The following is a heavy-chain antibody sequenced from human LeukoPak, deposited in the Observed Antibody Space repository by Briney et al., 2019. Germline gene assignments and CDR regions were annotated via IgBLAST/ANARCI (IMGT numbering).Heavy chain of an antibody. CDR2: IGSSGATT. V-gene: IGHV3-23*01. D-gene: IGHD2-8*01. Sequence: GGSLRVSCEASGFTFNKFAMSWVRQAPGKGPEWVSAIGSSGATTFYADSVKGRCTISRDNSKNTVYLEMNSLRAEDTTIYYCAKVSVGPLSRPTHVALYYGMDVWGQGTTVTVSS. J-gene: IGHJ6*02. CDR3: AKVSVGPLSRPTHVALYYGMDV. CDR1: GFTFNKFA.